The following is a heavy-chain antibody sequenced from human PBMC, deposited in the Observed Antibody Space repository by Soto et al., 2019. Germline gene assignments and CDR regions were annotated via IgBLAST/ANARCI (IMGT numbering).Heavy chain of an antibody. CDR3: ARYGTWVAEQDASHX. CDR2: IYPGDSDT. V-gene: IGHV5-51*01. Sequence: GESLKISWKGSGYSFTSYWIGWVRQMPGKGLEWMVIIYPGDSDTRYSPSFQGQVTISADKSISTAYLQWSSLKASDTAMYYCARYGTWVAEQDASHXWGQGTMVPVS. D-gene: IGHD6-19*01. J-gene: IGHJ3*02. CDR1: GYSFTSYW.